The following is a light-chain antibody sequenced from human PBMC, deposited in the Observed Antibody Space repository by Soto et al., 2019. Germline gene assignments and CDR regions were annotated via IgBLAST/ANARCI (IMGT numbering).Light chain of an antibody. V-gene: IGKV1-5*01. CDR3: QQYNSYSGT. J-gene: IGKJ1*01. CDR2: DAS. CDR1: QSISSW. Sequence: STLSASVGDRVTITCRASQSISSWLAWYQQKPGKAPKLLIYDASSLESGVPSRFSGSGSGTEFTLTISSLQPDDFAIYYCQQYNSYSGTFGQGTKVDIK.